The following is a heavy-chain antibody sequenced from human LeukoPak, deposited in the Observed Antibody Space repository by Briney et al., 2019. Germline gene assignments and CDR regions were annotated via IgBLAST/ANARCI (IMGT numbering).Heavy chain of an antibody. CDR1: GGTFSSYA. CDR3: ARDSGSYYSYYYYGMDV. CDR2: ISAYNGNT. V-gene: IGHV1-18*01. J-gene: IGHJ6*02. Sequence: ASVKVSCKASGGTFSSYAISWVRQAPGQGLEWMGWISAYNGNTNYAQKLQGRVTMTTDTSTSTAYMELRSLRSDDTAVYYCARDSGSYYSYYYYGMDVWGQGTTVTVSS. D-gene: IGHD1-26*01.